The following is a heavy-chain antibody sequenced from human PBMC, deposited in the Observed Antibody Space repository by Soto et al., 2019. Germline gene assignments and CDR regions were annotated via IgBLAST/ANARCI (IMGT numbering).Heavy chain of an antibody. CDR2: ILPVFGMV. Sequence: QVQLAQSGAEVKKPGSSVRVSCQTSRGTFNTSPISWMRQSPGQGLEWLGDILPVFGMVNYAQQFQDRLNSTADETTTSVCLEVSRLTPQDTTVYFCAPPPLRGRHYDFRSPPTASLYHYGLGAWGQGTTASVSS. J-gene: IGHJ6*02. D-gene: IGHD3-3*01. V-gene: IGHV1-69*01. CDR3: APPPLRGRHYDFRSPPTASLYHYGLGA. CDR1: RGTFNTSP.